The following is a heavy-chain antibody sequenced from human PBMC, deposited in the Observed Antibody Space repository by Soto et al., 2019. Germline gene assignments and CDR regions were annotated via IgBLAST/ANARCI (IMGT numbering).Heavy chain of an antibody. Sequence: GASVKVSCKASGYTFTSYYMHWVRQAPGQGLEWMGIINPSGGSTSYAQKFQGRVTMTRDTSTSTVYMELSSLRSEDTAAYYCASGAVVTHAFDIWGQGTMVTVSS. J-gene: IGHJ3*02. CDR1: GYTFTSYY. V-gene: IGHV1-46*01. CDR3: ASGAVVTHAFDI. D-gene: IGHD2-21*02. CDR2: INPSGGST.